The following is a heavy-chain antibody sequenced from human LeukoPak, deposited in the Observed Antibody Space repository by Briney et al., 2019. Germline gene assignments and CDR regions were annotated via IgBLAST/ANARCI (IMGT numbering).Heavy chain of an antibody. J-gene: IGHJ4*02. CDR2: ISAYNGNT. D-gene: IGHD6-6*01. V-gene: IGHV1-18*01. Sequence: GASVKVSCKASGYTFTSYGISWVRQAPGQGLEWMGWISAYNGNTNYAQKLQGRVTMTTDTSTSTAYMELRSLRSDDTAVYYCARARYSSPSAHHSVDYWGQGTLVTVSS. CDR1: GYTFTSYG. CDR3: ARARYSSPSAHHSVDY.